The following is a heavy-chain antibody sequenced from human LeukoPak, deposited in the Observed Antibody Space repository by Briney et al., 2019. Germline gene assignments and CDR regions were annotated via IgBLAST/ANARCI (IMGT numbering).Heavy chain of an antibody. CDR1: GFTFSRYE. Sequence: GGSLRLSCAASGFTFSRYEMNWVRQAPGKWLEWVSYISSSGSTKYYADSVKGRFTISRDNAKNSLSLQMSSLRAEDTAVYYCASLKTRSTSYVDYWRQGTLVTVSS. D-gene: IGHD2-2*01. CDR3: ASLKTRSTSYVDY. V-gene: IGHV3-48*03. CDR2: ISSSGSTK. J-gene: IGHJ4*02.